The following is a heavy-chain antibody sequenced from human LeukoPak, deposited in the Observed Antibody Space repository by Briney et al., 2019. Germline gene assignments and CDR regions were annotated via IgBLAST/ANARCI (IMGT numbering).Heavy chain of an antibody. D-gene: IGHD5-12*01. V-gene: IGHV3-15*01. Sequence: GGSLRLSCAASGFIFSNAWMSWVRQAPGKGLEWVGRIKSKTDGGTTDYAAPVKGRFTISRDDSKNTLYLQMNSLKTEDTAVYYCKSGYDPRRNAFDIWGQGTMVTVSS. J-gene: IGHJ3*02. CDR1: GFIFSNAW. CDR2: IKSKTDGGTT. CDR3: KSGYDPRRNAFDI.